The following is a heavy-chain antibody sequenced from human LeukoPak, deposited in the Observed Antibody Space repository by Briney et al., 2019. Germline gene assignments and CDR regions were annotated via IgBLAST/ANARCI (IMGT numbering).Heavy chain of an antibody. V-gene: IGHV3-30*18. CDR2: ISYDGSNK. CDR1: GFTFSSYG. CDR3: AKDGRDYGDYVDY. J-gene: IGHJ4*02. D-gene: IGHD4-17*01. Sequence: GGSLRLSCAASGFTFSSYGMHWVRQAPSKGLEWVAVISYDGSNKYYADSVKGRFTISRDNSKNTLYLQMNSLRAEDTAVYYCAKDGRDYGDYVDYWGQGTLVTVSS.